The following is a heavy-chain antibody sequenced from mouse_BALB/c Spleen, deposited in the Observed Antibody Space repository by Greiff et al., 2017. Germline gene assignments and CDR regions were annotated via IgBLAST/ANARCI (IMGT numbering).Heavy chain of an antibody. Sequence: EVKVVESGGGLVQPGGSLRLSCATSGFTFSDFYMEWVRQPPGKRLEWIAASRNKANDYTTEYSASVKGRFIVSRDTSQSILYLQMNALRAEDTAIYYCARAPDYYGRGWFAYWGQGTLVTVSA. D-gene: IGHD1-2*01. CDR3: ARAPDYYGRGWFAY. CDR2: SRNKANDYTT. CDR1: GFTFSDFY. V-gene: IGHV7-1*02. J-gene: IGHJ3*01.